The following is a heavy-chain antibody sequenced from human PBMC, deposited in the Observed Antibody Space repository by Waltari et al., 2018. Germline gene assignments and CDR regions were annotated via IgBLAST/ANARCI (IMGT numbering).Heavy chain of an antibody. CDR2: IYPDDSDI. D-gene: IGHD4-17*01. J-gene: IGHJ6*03. CDR1: AYSFSTYW. V-gene: IGHV5-51*01. CDR3: ARHRVTNFYAYMDV. Sequence: EVQLVQSGAEVKKPGESLKISCQGSAYSFSTYWIGWVRQMPGKGLEWMGIIYPDDSDIRYSPSFQGQVTISADKSISTAYLQWSSLKASDTAIYYCARHRVTNFYAYMDVWGKGTTVTVSS.